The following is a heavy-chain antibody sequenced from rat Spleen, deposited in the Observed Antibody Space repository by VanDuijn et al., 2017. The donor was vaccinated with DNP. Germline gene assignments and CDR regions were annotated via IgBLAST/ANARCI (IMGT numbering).Heavy chain of an antibody. CDR3: AREANFNDGSFDY. CDR2: ISSGGIT. J-gene: IGHJ2*01. V-gene: IGHV2S12*01. D-gene: IGHD1-3*01. CDR1: GFSLNSYG. Sequence: QVQLKESGPGLVQPSQTLSLTCTVSGFSLNSYGVSWVRQPPGKGLEWIAAISSGGITYYNSALKSRLSISRDTSKSQVFLKMNSLQTEDIATYYCAREANFNDGSFDYWGQGVMVTVSS.